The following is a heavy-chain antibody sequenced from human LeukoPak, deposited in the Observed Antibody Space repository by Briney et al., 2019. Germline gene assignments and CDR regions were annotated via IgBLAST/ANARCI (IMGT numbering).Heavy chain of an antibody. V-gene: IGHV1-18*01. D-gene: IGHD3-9*01. Sequence: GASVKVSCKASGYTFTSYGISWVRQAPGQGLEWMGWISAYNGNTNYAQKLQGRVTMTTDTSTSTAYMELRSLRSDDTAVYYCARGSRPVYNLLTGKRYFDYWGQGTPLTVSS. J-gene: IGHJ4*02. CDR1: GYTFTSYG. CDR2: ISAYNGNT. CDR3: ARGSRPVYNLLTGKRYFDY.